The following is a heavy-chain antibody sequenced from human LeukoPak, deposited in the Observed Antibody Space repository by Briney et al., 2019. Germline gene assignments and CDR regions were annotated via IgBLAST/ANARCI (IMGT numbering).Heavy chain of an antibody. Sequence: PGGSLRLSCVASGFTFSSYAMSWVRQAPGKGLEWVSAISGSGGSTYYADSVKGRFTISRDNAKNSLYLQMNSLRAEDTAVYYCAREERPIYGDYFYYYYGMDVWGQGTTVTVSS. CDR2: ISGSGGST. CDR1: GFTFSSYA. V-gene: IGHV3-23*01. D-gene: IGHD4-17*01. J-gene: IGHJ6*02. CDR3: AREERPIYGDYFYYYYGMDV.